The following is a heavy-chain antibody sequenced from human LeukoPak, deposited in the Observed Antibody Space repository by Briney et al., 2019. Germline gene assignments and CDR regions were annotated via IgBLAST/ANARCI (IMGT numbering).Heavy chain of an antibody. CDR2: IKQDGSEK. CDR3: ARDQGYCTSASCRGDAFDV. D-gene: IGHD2-2*01. CDR1: GFTFSNYW. J-gene: IGHJ3*01. V-gene: IGHV3-7*01. Sequence: GGSLRLSCAASGFTFSNYWMSWVRQAPGKGLEWVAKIKQDGSEKYYVDSVKGRSTISRDNAKNSLSLQMNSLRAEDTAVYYCARDQGYCTSASCRGDAFDVWGQGSMTSVSS.